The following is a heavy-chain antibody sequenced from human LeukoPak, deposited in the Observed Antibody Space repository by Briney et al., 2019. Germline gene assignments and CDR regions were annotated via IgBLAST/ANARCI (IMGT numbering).Heavy chain of an antibody. J-gene: IGHJ3*02. D-gene: IGHD6-13*01. Sequence: GGSLRLSCTASGFTFSSYAMSWVRQAPGKRLEWVSTISGSGGSTYYTDSVKGRFTISRDNSKNTLHLQMNSLRAEDTAVYYCAKDRKLVQDAFDIWGQGTMVTVSS. CDR3: AKDRKLVQDAFDI. V-gene: IGHV3-23*01. CDR2: ISGSGGST. CDR1: GFTFSSYA.